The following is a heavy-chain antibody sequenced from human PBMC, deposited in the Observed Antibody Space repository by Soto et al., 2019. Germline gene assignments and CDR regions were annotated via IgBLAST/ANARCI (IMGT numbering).Heavy chain of an antibody. D-gene: IGHD6-6*01. Sequence: SETLSLTCADSGCAFSSNFWSWIRQPPGKGLEWIGEINHSGSTNYNPSLKSRVTISVDVSKSQFSLKLSSVTAADTAVYYCARTSRFDYWGQGTLVTVS. CDR3: ARTSRFDY. J-gene: IGHJ4*02. CDR2: INHSGST. CDR1: GCAFSSNF. V-gene: IGHV4-34*01.